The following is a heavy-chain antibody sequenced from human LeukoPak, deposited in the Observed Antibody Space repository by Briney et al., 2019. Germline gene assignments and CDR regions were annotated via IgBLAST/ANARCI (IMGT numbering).Heavy chain of an antibody. V-gene: IGHV1-18*01. Sequence: ASVKVSCEASGYTFTNYGISWVRQAPGQGLEWMGWISAYNGNTNYAQKLQGRVTMTTDTSTSTVYMELRSLRSDDTAIYYCARDAKLAVAGTGGHYYYMDVWGKGTTVTISS. J-gene: IGHJ6*03. CDR2: ISAYNGNT. CDR1: GYTFTNYG. CDR3: ARDAKLAVAGTGGHYYYMDV. D-gene: IGHD6-19*01.